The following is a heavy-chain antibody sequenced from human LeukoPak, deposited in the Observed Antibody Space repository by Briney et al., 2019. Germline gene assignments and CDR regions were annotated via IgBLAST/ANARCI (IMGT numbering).Heavy chain of an antibody. V-gene: IGHV3-64*01. J-gene: IGHJ4*02. CDR3: ARRAGAYSHPYDY. CDR1: GFTFDDYA. CDR2: INSNGGST. D-gene: IGHD4/OR15-4a*01. Sequence: GGSLRLSCAASGFTFDDYAMYWVRQAPGKGLEYVSAINSNGGSTKYANSVKDRFTISRDNSKNTLYLQMGSLRAEDTAVYYCARRAGAYSHPYDYWGQGTLVTVSS.